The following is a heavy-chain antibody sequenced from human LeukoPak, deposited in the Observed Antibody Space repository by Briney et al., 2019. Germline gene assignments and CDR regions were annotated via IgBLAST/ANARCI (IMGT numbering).Heavy chain of an antibody. Sequence: GGSLRLSCAASGFTVSSNYMSWVRQAPGKGLEWVPVIYSGGSTYYADSVKGRFTISRDNSKNTLYLQMNSLRAEDTAVYYCARGILVYYYGMDVWGQGTTVTVSS. CDR1: GFTVSSNY. CDR2: IYSGGST. CDR3: ARGILVYYYGMDV. D-gene: IGHD1-26*01. J-gene: IGHJ6*02. V-gene: IGHV3-53*01.